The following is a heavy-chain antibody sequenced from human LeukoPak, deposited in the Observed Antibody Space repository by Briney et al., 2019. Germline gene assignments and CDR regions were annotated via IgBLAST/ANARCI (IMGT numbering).Heavy chain of an antibody. J-gene: IGHJ4*02. Sequence: GGSLRLSCAASGFTFSSYAMSWVRQAPGKGLEWVSVITGSGDTSNYADSVKGRFTISRDNSGYTLYLQMNSLRAEDTAIYYCAKGAGNFDPPGLSDYWGQGSLVTVSP. D-gene: IGHD4-23*01. CDR3: AKGAGNFDPPGLSDY. CDR2: ITGSGDTS. CDR1: GFTFSSYA. V-gene: IGHV3-23*01.